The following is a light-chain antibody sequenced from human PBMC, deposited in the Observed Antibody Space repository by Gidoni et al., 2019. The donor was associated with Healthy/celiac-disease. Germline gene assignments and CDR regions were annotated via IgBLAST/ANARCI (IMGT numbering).Light chain of an antibody. CDR1: QGIRND. CDR2: AAS. Sequence: ASQMTQSPSSLSASVGDRVTITCRASQGIRNDLGWYQQKPGNAPKLLIYAASSLQSGVPSRFSGSGSGTDFTLTISSLQPEDFATYYCLQDYNYPYTFGQGTKLEIK. J-gene: IGKJ2*01. CDR3: LQDYNYPYT. V-gene: IGKV1-6*01.